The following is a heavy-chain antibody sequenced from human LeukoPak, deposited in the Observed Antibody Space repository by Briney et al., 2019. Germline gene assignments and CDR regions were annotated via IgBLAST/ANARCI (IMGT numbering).Heavy chain of an antibody. V-gene: IGHV1-8*01. J-gene: IGHJ6*03. CDR2: MNPNSGNT. CDR1: GYTFTSYD. CDR3: ASPRDPSGSYFFGYYYYYMDV. Sequence: GASVKVSFKASGYTFTSYDINWVRQATGQGLEWMGWMNPNSGNTGYAQKFQGRVTMTRNTSISTAYMELSSLRSEDTAVYYCASPRDPSGSYFFGYYYYYMDVWGKGTTVTVSS. D-gene: IGHD1-26*01.